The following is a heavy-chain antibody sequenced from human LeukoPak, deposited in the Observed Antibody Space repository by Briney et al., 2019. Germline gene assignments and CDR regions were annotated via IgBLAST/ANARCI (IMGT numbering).Heavy chain of an antibody. D-gene: IGHD2-15*01. CDR2: ISYDGSNK. CDR1: GFTFSSYG. Sequence: TGGSLRLSCAASGFTFSSYGMHWVRQAPGKGLEWVAVISYDGSNKYYADSVKGRFTISRDNSKNTLYLQMNSLRAEDTAVYYCARDLSSDCSGGSCQDYWGQGTLVTVSS. CDR3: ARDLSSDCSGGSCQDY. J-gene: IGHJ4*02. V-gene: IGHV3-30*03.